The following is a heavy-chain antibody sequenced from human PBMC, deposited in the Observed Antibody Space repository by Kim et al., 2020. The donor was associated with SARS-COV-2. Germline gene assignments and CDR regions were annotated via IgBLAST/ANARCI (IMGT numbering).Heavy chain of an antibody. Sequence: TLSLTCTVSNGSVSSRNYWWTWVRQPPGQGLEWIGYIYYSGNTFYNPSLKSRVAMSVDTSKNQFSLRLASVTAADTAMYYCARVGDDFGDYF. J-gene: IGHJ4*01. CDR3: ARVGDDFGDYF. D-gene: IGHD4-17*01. CDR2: IYYSGNT. CDR1: NGSVSSRNYW. V-gene: IGHV4-30-4*01.